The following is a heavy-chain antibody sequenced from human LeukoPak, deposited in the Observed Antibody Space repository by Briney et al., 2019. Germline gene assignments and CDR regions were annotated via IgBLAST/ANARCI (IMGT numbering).Heavy chain of an antibody. CDR3: ASQGSGYVPGDAFDI. D-gene: IGHD5-12*01. V-gene: IGHV5-51*01. Sequence: GESLKISCKGSGYSFTSYWIGWVRQMPGKGLEWMGIIYPGDSDTRYSPSFQGQVTISADKSISTAYLQWSSLKASDTAMYYCASQGSGYVPGDAFDIWGQGTMVTVSS. CDR1: GYSFTSYW. J-gene: IGHJ3*02. CDR2: IYPGDSDT.